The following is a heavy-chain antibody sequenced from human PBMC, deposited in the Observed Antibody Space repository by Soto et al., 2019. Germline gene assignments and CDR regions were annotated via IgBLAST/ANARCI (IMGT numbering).Heavy chain of an antibody. V-gene: IGHV3-7*01. D-gene: IGHD5-12*01. J-gene: IGHJ4*02. Sequence: EVQLVESGGTLVQPGESLRLSCAASGFTISSYWMSWVRQAPGKGLEWVANIKQDGSERYYMGSVNGRFTISRDNAKNSLYLQMSSLTVEDTAVYYCARWDNGYDFRGQGTLVTISS. CDR3: ARWDNGYDF. CDR1: GFTISSYW. CDR2: IKQDGSER.